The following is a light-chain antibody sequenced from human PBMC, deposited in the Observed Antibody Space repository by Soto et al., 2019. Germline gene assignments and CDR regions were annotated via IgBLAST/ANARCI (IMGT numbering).Light chain of an antibody. CDR3: QQYDSSPK. V-gene: IGKV3-20*01. CDR1: QTVSNNY. CDR2: GAS. Sequence: ESVLTQSPGTLSLSPGERATLSCRASQTVSNNYLAWYQHKPGQTPTVLIYGASTRATGIPDRFSGSGSGTDFTLTISRLEPEHFAGYFCQQYDSSPKFGQVTKVQIK. J-gene: IGKJ1*01.